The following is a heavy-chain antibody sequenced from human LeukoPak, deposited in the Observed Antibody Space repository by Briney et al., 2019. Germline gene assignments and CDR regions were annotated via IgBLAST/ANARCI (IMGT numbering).Heavy chain of an antibody. CDR1: GFTFSDYY. CDR2: ISSSISYT. D-gene: IGHD5-12*01. V-gene: IGHV3-11*06. J-gene: IGHJ4*02. CDR3: ARDPGYSANVFDY. Sequence: GGSLRPSCAASGFTFSDYYMSWIRQAPGKGLEWLSYISSSISYTNYADSVKGRFTISRDNAKNSLYLQMNSLRAEDTAVYYCARDPGYSANVFDYWGQGTLVTVSS.